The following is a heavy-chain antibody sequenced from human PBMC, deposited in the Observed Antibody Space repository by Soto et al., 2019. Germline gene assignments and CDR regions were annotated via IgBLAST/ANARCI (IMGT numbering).Heavy chain of an antibody. D-gene: IGHD2-21*02. CDR1: GFTFQNYV. CDR2: IGAKGDAT. J-gene: IGHJ4*02. Sequence: SCSASGFTFQNYVIHWVRQAPGKGLEYVSAIGAKGDATYADSVKGRFSISRDNSKNSLFLQMTNVTFEDTATYFCAKVDWYSVDCWGQGALVTVSS. V-gene: IGHV3-64D*06. CDR3: AKVDWYSVDC.